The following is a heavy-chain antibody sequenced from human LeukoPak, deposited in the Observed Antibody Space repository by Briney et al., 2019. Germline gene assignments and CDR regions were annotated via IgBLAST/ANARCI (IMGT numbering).Heavy chain of an antibody. V-gene: IGHV1-18*01. J-gene: IGHJ4*02. CDR3: ARAIVFSGSPTGIDY. CDR2: ISAYNGNT. CDR1: GYTFTSYG. D-gene: IGHD1-26*01. Sequence: GASVKVSCKXSGYTFTSYGISWVRQAPGQGLEWMGWISAYNGNTNYAQKLQGRVTMTTDTSTSTAYMELRSLRSDDTAVYYCARAIVFSGSPTGIDYWGREPWSPSPQ.